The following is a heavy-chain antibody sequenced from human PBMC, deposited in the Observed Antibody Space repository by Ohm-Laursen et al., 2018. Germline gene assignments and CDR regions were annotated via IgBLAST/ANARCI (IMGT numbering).Heavy chain of an antibody. J-gene: IGHJ6*02. CDR3: ARALGGYPISYYYGMDV. V-gene: IGHV4-59*01. Sequence: SQTLSLTWAVSGGSISSYYWSWIRQPPGKGLGWIGYIYYSGSTNYNPSLKSRVTISVDTSKNQFSLKLSSVTAADTAVYYCARALGGYPISYYYGMDVWGQGTTVTVSS. CDR2: IYYSGST. D-gene: IGHD7-27*01. CDR1: GGSISSYY.